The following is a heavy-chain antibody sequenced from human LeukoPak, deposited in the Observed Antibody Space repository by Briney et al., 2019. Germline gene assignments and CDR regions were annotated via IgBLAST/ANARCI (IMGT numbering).Heavy chain of an antibody. CDR2: IWYDGSNK. V-gene: IGHV3-33*01. CDR1: GFTFSSYG. D-gene: IGHD1-26*01. CDR3: ARPYGIFEVGEDYFDY. Sequence: GRSLRLSCAASGFTFSSYGMHWVRQAPGKGLEWVAVIWYDGSNKYYADSVKGRFTISRDNSKNTLYLQMNSLRAEDTAVYYCARPYGIFEVGEDYFDYWGQGTLVTVSS. J-gene: IGHJ4*02.